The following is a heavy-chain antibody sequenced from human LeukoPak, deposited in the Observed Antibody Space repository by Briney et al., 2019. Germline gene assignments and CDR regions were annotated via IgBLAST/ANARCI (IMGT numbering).Heavy chain of an antibody. J-gene: IGHJ4*02. CDR1: GYTFTDYY. V-gene: IGHV1-2*02. D-gene: IGHD3-10*01. CDR3: VREYYRYDY. Sequence: ASVKVSCKSYGYTFTDYYLHWVRQAPGQGLEWMGWISPSSGGTNYPQTFQGRVTMTRDTSINTANMELSRLRSDDTAVYYCVREYYRYDYWGQGTLVTVSS. CDR2: ISPSSGGT.